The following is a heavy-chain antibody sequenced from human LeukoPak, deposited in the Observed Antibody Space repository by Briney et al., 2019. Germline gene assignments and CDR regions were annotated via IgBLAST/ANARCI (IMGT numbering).Heavy chain of an antibody. CDR1: GFTFSSYA. D-gene: IGHD4-23*01. V-gene: IGHV3-23*01. Sequence: GGSLRLSCAASGFTFSSYAMSWVRQAPGRGLEWDSAISGSGGSTYYADSVKGRFTVSRDSSKNTLYLQMNSLRAEDTAVYYCAKVSYGANFETNFFDYWGQGTLVTVSS. J-gene: IGHJ4*02. CDR2: ISGSGGST. CDR3: AKVSYGANFETNFFDY.